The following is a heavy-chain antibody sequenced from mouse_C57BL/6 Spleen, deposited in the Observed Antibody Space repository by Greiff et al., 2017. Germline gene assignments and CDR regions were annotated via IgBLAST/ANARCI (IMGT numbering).Heavy chain of an antibody. Sequence: EVQLVESEGGLVQPGSSMKLSCTASGFTFSDYYMAWVRQVPEKGLEWVANINYDGSSTYYLDSLKSRFIISRDNAKNILYLQMSSLKSEDTATYYCARDRGLLNYFDYWAQGTTLTVSS. CDR3: ARDRGLLNYFDY. V-gene: IGHV5-16*01. CDR1: GFTFSDYY. D-gene: IGHD2-1*01. J-gene: IGHJ2*01. CDR2: INYDGSST.